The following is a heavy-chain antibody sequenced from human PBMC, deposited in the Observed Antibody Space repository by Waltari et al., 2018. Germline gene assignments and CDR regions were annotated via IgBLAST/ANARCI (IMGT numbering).Heavy chain of an antibody. CDR3: ARSAVSLRLLEWLSEYNWFDP. J-gene: IGHJ5*02. CDR2: IIPILGSV. CDR1: GGNFNIHA. D-gene: IGHD3-3*01. Sequence: QVQLVQSGAEVKKPGSSVKVSCKASGGNFNIHAMTWVRQAPGQGLEWVGRIIPILGSVTYSQRVQGRVTISAEKSTSTVYMDLGSLKSEDTAVYYCARSAVSLRLLEWLSEYNWFDPWGQGTLVTVSS. V-gene: IGHV1-69*14.